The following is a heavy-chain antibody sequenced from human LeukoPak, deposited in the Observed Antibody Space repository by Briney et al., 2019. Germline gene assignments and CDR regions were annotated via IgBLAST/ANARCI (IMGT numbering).Heavy chain of an antibody. V-gene: IGHV4-59*01. J-gene: IGHJ4*02. D-gene: IGHD6-19*01. CDR1: GGSISSYY. CDR3: ARASAVAGTTDY. Sequence: SETLSLTCTGSGGSISSYYWSWIRQPPGKGLEWIGDIYYSGSTNYNPSLKSRLTISVGTSNNQFSLKLSSVTAADKAVYYCARASAVAGTTDYCGQGTLVTVSS. CDR2: IYYSGST.